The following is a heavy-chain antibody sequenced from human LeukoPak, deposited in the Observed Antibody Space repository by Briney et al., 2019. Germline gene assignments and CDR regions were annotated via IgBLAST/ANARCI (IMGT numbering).Heavy chain of an antibody. CDR3: ARCNSTLTGYYSDYYYYMDV. Sequence: PSETLSLTCTVSDGSISSSTYYWGWVRQPPGKGLEWIGFIYYSGKSYYNPSLKSRVTISVDTSKNQFSLKLSSVTAADTGVYYCARCNSTLTGYYSDYYYYMDVWGKGTTVTVSS. J-gene: IGHJ6*03. V-gene: IGHV4-39*01. D-gene: IGHD3-9*01. CDR1: DGSISSSTYY. CDR2: IYYSGKS.